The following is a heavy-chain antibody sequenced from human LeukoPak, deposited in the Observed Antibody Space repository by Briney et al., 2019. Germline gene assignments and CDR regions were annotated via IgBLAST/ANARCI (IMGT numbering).Heavy chain of an antibody. D-gene: IGHD3-10*01. Sequence: PSETLSLTCSVSGGSFSNNFWSWVRHPAGKGLEWIGRIYPSGNTNYNPSLKSRVTLSVDTSKTQFSLNLSSVTAADTAVYYCAREDSGSYYNYYYFYMDVWGKGTTVTISS. CDR3: AREDSGSYYNYYYFYMDV. V-gene: IGHV4-4*07. CDR2: IYPSGNT. CDR1: GGSFSNNF. J-gene: IGHJ6*03.